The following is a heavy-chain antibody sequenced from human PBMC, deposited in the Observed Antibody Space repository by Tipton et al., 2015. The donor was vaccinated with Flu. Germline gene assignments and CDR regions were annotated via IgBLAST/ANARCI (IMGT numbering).Heavy chain of an antibody. V-gene: IGHV4-39*07. J-gene: IGHJ4*02. CDR3: ARGPGRYSSGWYFVDY. D-gene: IGHD6-19*01. CDR1: GGSISSSSYY. Sequence: TLSLTCTVSGGSISSSSYYWGWIRQPPGKELEWIGSIYYSGSTYYNPSLKSRVTISVDTSKNQFSLKLSSVTAADTAVYYCARGPGRYSSGWYFVDYWGQGTLVTVSS. CDR2: IYYSGST.